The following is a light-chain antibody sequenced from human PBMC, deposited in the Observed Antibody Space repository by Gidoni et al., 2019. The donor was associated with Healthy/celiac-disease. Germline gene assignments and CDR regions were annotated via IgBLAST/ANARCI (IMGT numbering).Light chain of an antibody. V-gene: IGKV3-20*01. J-gene: IGKJ2*01. Sequence: EIVLTQSPGTLSLSPGERATLSCRASQSVSSSYIAWYQQKPGQAPRLLIYGASSRATGIPDRFSGSGSGTDFTLTISRLEPEDFAVYYCQQYGSSPAYTFXQXTKLEIK. CDR1: QSVSSSY. CDR2: GAS. CDR3: QQYGSSPAYT.